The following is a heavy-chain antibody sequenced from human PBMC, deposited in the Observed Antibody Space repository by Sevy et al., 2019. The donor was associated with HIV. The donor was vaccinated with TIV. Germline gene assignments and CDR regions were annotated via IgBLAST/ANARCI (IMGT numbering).Heavy chain of an antibody. Sequence: GGSLRLSSVVSGFSFSNYWMSWVRQAPGKGLEWVANIRQDGGEKYYVDSVKGRFTISRDNAKNSLYLQMNSLRAEDTAVYYCAREISGSNGAFHIWGQGTTVTVSS. D-gene: IGHD1-26*01. CDR3: AREISGSNGAFHI. J-gene: IGHJ3*02. CDR2: IRQDGGEK. V-gene: IGHV3-7*03. CDR1: GFSFSNYW.